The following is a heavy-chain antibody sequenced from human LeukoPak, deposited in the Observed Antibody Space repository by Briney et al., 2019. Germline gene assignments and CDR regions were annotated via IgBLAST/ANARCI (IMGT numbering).Heavy chain of an antibody. CDR2: INGNGGGS. CDR1: GFTFSDHA. Sequence: GGSLRLSCAASGFTFSDHAMSWVRQAPAKGLEWVSSINGNGGGSYYIDSVKGRFTISRDNSKNTLYVQMNSLGAEDTAVYYCAKWKYSSSGLDDYWGQGTLVTVSS. CDR3: AKWKYSSSGLDDY. J-gene: IGHJ4*02. V-gene: IGHV3-23*01. D-gene: IGHD6-6*01.